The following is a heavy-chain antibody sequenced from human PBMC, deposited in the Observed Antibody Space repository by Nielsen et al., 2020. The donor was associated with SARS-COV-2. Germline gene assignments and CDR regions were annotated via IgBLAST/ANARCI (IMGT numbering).Heavy chain of an antibody. CDR2: IIPIFGTA. J-gene: IGHJ6*03. D-gene: IGHD1-14*01. CDR1: GGTFSSYA. V-gene: IGHV1-69*13. CDR3: AADRPDITHSIAFYYMDV. Sequence: SVKVSCKASGGTFSSYAISWVRQAPGQGLEWMGGIIPIFGTANYAQKFQGRVTIIADESTSTAYMELSSLRSEDTAVYYCAADRPDITHSIAFYYMDVWGKGTTVTVSS.